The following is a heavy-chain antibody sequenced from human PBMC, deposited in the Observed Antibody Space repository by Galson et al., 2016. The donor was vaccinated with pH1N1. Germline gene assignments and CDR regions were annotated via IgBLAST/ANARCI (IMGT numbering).Heavy chain of an antibody. CDR2: TYYRSKWYN. D-gene: IGHD6-13*01. J-gene: IGHJ4*02. V-gene: IGHV6-1*01. Sequence: CAISGDSVSSNSAAWNWIRQSPSRGLEWLGRTYYRSKWYNDYAVAVKSRITISPDTSKNQFSLQLNSVTPEDTAVYYCARDGIAAAGIRRDQYYFDYWGQGTLVTVSS. CDR3: ARDGIAAAGIRRDQYYFDY. CDR1: GDSVSSNSAA.